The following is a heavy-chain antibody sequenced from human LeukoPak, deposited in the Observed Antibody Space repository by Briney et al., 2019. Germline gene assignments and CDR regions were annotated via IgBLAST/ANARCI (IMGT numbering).Heavy chain of an antibody. CDR1: GFTFSSYS. V-gene: IGHV3-21*01. D-gene: IGHD3-22*01. CDR3: ARDIVVVGFDY. Sequence: GGSLRLSCAASGFTFSSYSMNWVRQAPGKGLGWVSSISSSSSYIYYADSVKGRFTISRDNAKNSLYLQMNSLRAEDTAVYYCARDIVVVGFDYWGQGTLVTVSS. J-gene: IGHJ4*02. CDR2: ISSSSSYI.